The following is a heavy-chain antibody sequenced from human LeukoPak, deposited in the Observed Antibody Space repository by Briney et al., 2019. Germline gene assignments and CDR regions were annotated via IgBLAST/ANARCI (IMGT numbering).Heavy chain of an antibody. Sequence: PSETLSLTCAVYGGSFSGYYWSWIRQPPGKGLEWIGEINHSGSTNYNPSLKSRVTISVDTSKNQFSLKLSSVTAADTAVYYCARLASSGYYSDYFDYWGQGTLVTVSS. CDR2: INHSGST. CDR3: ARLASSGYYSDYFDY. D-gene: IGHD3-22*01. J-gene: IGHJ4*02. CDR1: GGSFSGYY. V-gene: IGHV4-34*01.